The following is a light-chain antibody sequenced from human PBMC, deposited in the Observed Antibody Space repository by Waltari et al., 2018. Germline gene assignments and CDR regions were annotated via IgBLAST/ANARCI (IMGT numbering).Light chain of an antibody. J-gene: IGLJ2*01. V-gene: IGLV2-14*03. Sequence: QSVLTQPASVSGSPGQSITISCTGTSSDIGGYNYLSWYQQHPGKAPKLMIYDVSRWPSGVSHRFSGSKSGNTASLTISGLQAEDEAHYYCTSYTSTNTVIFGGGTKVTVL. CDR3: TSYTSTNTVI. CDR2: DVS. CDR1: SSDIGGYNY.